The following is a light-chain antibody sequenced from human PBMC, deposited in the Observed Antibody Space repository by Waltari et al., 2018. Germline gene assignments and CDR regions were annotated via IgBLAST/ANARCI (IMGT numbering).Light chain of an antibody. V-gene: IGLV2-8*01. CDR2: GVN. J-gene: IGLJ3*02. CDR1: SRDVGPY. CDR3: YSSAGSNNWV. Sequence: QPALTQPPSASGSPGQSVTISCTGTSRDVGPYVSWYQQHPGKAPQLMIYGVNQRPSGVPDRFSGSKSGNTASLTVSGLQADDEADYYCYSSAGSNNWVFGGGTKLTVL.